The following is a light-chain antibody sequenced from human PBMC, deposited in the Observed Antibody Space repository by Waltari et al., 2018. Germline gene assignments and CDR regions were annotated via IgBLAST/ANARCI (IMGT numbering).Light chain of an antibody. V-gene: IGKV3-11*01. CDR3: HQRSSWPWT. Sequence: EIVLPQSPATLSLSPGERATLSCRASQSVTTYLDWHQQKPGQAPRVLIYDASTRATGIPGRFSGSGSGTDFTLTISSLEPEDFAVYYCHQRSSWPWTFGQGTKVEI. CDR1: QSVTTY. CDR2: DAS. J-gene: IGKJ1*01.